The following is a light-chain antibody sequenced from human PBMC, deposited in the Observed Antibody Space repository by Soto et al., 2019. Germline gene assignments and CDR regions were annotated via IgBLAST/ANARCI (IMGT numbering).Light chain of an antibody. Sequence: QSVLTQSASVSGSPGQSITISCTGTNSDVGGYNYVSWYQQYPGKAPKLMIYEVIKRSSGVPDRFSGSKSGNTASLTVSGLQAEDEADYYCSSYGGNNNVVFGGGTKLTVL. J-gene: IGLJ3*02. CDR2: EVI. CDR1: NSDVGGYNY. V-gene: IGLV2-8*01. CDR3: SSYGGNNNVV.